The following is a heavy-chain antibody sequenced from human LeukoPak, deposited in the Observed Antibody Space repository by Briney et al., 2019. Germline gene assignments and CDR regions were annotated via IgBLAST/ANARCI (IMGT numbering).Heavy chain of an antibody. Sequence: PSETLSLTCTVSGGSISSGDYYWSWIRQPPGKGLEWIGYIYYSGSTYYNPSLKSRVTISVDTSKNQFSLKLSSVTAADTAVYYCARTPNLDYYYYYMDVWGKGTTVTVSS. CDR1: GGSISSGDYY. D-gene: IGHD1-14*01. CDR2: IYYSGST. V-gene: IGHV4-30-4*08. J-gene: IGHJ6*03. CDR3: ARTPNLDYYYYYMDV.